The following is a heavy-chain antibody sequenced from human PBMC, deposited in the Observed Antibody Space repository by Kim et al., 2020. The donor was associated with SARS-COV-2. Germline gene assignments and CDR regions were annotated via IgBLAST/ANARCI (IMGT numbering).Heavy chain of an antibody. CDR1: GYTFTGYY. V-gene: IGHV1-2*06. Sequence: ASVKVSCKASGYTFTGYYMHWVRQAPGQGLEWMGRINPNSGGTNYAQKFQGRVTMTRDTSISTAYMELSRLRSDDTAVYYCARDRITMVRGAQWNWFDPWGQGTLVTVSS. CDR3: ARDRITMVRGAQWNWFDP. D-gene: IGHD3-10*01. CDR2: INPNSGGT. J-gene: IGHJ5*02.